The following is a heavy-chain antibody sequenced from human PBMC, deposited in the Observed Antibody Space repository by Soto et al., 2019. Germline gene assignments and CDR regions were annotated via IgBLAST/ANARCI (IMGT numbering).Heavy chain of an antibody. D-gene: IGHD3-10*01. CDR1: GYTFTSYG. J-gene: IGHJ4*02. CDR3: ARAPVYYGSGSYYKAFDY. CDR2: ISAYNGNT. V-gene: IGHV1-18*01. Sequence: ASVKVSCKASGYTFTSYGISWVRQAPGQGLEWMGWISAYNGNTNYAQKLQGRVTMTTDTSTSTAYMELRSLRSDDTAVYYCARAPVYYGSGSYYKAFDYWGPVTLLTVSS.